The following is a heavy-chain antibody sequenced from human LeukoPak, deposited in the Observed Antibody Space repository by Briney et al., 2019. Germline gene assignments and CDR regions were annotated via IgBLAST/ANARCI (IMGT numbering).Heavy chain of an antibody. CDR1: GYTFTSYY. D-gene: IGHD3-22*01. V-gene: IGHV1-46*01. J-gene: IGHJ4*02. CDR2: INPSGGST. Sequence: EASVKVSCKASGYTFTSYYMHWVRQAPGQGLEWMGIINPSGGSTSYAQKFQGRVTMTRDMSTSTSYMEMSSLRSEDTSVYYCARDRPYYYDSSGYPVGYFDYWGQGTLVTVSS. CDR3: ARDRPYYYDSSGYPVGYFDY.